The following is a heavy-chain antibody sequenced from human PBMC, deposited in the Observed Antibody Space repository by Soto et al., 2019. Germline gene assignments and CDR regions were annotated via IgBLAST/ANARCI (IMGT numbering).Heavy chain of an antibody. J-gene: IGHJ4*02. CDR3: AKAESNTARGGYDY. Sequence: EVQLLESGGGLVQPGGSLRLSCAASGFTFSSYAMSWVRQAPGKGLEWVSAISGSGGSTYYADSVKGRFTISRDNSKNTLYMQMNSLRAADTAVYYCAKAESNTARGGYDYWGQGTLVTVSS. CDR1: GFTFSSYA. CDR2: ISGSGGST. V-gene: IGHV3-23*01. D-gene: IGHD1-26*01.